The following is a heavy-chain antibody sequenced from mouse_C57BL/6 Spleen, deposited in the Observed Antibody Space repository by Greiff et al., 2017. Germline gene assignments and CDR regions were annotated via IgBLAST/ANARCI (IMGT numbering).Heavy chain of an antibody. V-gene: IGHV1-81*01. CDR1: GYTFTSYG. Sequence: VHLVESGAELARPGASVKLSCKASGYTFTSYGISWVKQRTGQGLECIGEIYPRSGNPYYNAKFKGKARRTANKSSSTAYMELRSLTSEDSAVYFCASPYDFYAMDYWGQGTSVTVSS. CDR3: ASPYDFYAMDY. D-gene: IGHD2-10*02. CDR2: IYPRSGNP. J-gene: IGHJ4*01.